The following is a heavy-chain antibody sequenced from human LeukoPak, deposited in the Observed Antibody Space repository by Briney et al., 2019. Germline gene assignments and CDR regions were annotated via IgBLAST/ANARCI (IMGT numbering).Heavy chain of an antibody. CDR2: ISGSGGST. CDR3: AKGGYCSSTSCYGDWFDP. CDR1: GFTFSSYA. Sequence: GGSLRLSCAASGFTFSSYAMSWVRQAPGKGLEWVSAISGSGGSTYYADSVKGRFTISRDNSKNTLYLQMNSRRAEDTAVYYCAKGGYCSSTSCYGDWFDPWGQGTLVTVSS. J-gene: IGHJ5*02. V-gene: IGHV3-23*01. D-gene: IGHD2-2*01.